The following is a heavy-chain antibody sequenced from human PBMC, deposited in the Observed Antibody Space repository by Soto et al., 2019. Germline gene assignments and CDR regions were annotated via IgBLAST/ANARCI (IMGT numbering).Heavy chain of an antibody. CDR3: ARTPLLEQQLEGFDP. CDR1: GYTFTSYY. J-gene: IGHJ5*02. CDR2: INPSGGST. D-gene: IGHD6-13*01. Sequence: ASVKVSCKASGYTFTSYYMHWVRQAPGQGLEWMGIINPSGGSTNYAQKFQGRVTITADKSTSTAYMELSSLRSEDTAVYYCARTPLLEQQLEGFDPWGQGTLVIVSS. V-gene: IGHV1-46*01.